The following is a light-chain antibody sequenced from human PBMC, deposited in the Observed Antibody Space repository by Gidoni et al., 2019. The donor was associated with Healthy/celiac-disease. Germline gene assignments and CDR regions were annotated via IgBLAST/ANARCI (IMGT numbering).Light chain of an antibody. Sequence: DIQMTQSPSSLSACVGDRVTITCRASQSISSNLNWYQQKPGKAPKLLIYGASSLQSGVPSRFSGSVSGTDFTLTIISLQPEDFATYYCQQSYNTPRSFGQXTKLEIK. CDR2: GAS. V-gene: IGKV1-39*01. J-gene: IGKJ2*04. CDR1: QSISSN. CDR3: QQSYNTPRS.